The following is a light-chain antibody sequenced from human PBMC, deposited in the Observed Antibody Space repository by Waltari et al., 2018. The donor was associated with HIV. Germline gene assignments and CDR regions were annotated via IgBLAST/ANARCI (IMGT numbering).Light chain of an antibody. CDR3: SSYTSSSTLAV. J-gene: IGLJ2*01. Sequence: QSALTQPASVSGSPGQSITISCTGTSSDVGGYNYVSWYQHHPGKAPTLLIYEVSNRTSGVSNGFSGSKSGNTASLIISGLQAEDEADYYCSSYTSSSTLAVFGGGTKLTVL. V-gene: IGLV2-14*01. CDR2: EVS. CDR1: SSDVGGYNY.